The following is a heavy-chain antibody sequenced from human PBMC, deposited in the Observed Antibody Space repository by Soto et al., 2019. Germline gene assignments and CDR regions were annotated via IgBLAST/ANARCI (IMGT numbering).Heavy chain of an antibody. J-gene: IGHJ4*02. CDR3: ARDLVTYQTVYQKYYFDY. D-gene: IGHD2-21*02. V-gene: IGHV3-11*06. Sequence: GGSLRLSCAASGFIFSDYYMSWIRQAPGKGLEWVSYISSSSSYTNYADSVKGRFTISRDNSKSTLYLQMNSLRAEDTAVYYCARDLVTYQTVYQKYYFDYWGQGTLVTVSS. CDR1: GFIFSDYY. CDR2: ISSSSSYT.